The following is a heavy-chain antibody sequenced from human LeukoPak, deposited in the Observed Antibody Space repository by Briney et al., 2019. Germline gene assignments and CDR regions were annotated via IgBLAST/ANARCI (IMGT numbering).Heavy chain of an antibody. CDR1: GVTFSGYA. CDR2: ISGSGGST. V-gene: IGHV3-23*01. J-gene: IGHJ4*02. CDR3: AGRSYLSTLDY. Sequence: PRGSLRLSCAASGVTFSGYAMSWVRQAPGEGVEWVSAISGSGGSTYYADSVKGRFTISRDNSKNTLYLHMKSLKAADTAVYSCAGRSYLSTLDYWGQGTLVTVSS. D-gene: IGHD3-16*02.